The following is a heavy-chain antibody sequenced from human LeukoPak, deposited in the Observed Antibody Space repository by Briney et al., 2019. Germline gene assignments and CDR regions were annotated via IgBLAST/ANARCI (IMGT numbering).Heavy chain of an antibody. J-gene: IGHJ6*03. V-gene: IGHV4-39*07. D-gene: IGHD3-10*01. CDR1: GCSISSSSHH. Sequence: SESLSLTCTVSGCSISSSSHHWGRHRQPQGMGLEGVMRMDYRESTYHNPSLKSRVTISVDTSKNQYSMKLRSVTAADTAVYYCAGVSRGPDYYYNYMDVWGKGTTVTVSS. CDR3: AGVSRGPDYYYNYMDV. CDR2: MDYREST.